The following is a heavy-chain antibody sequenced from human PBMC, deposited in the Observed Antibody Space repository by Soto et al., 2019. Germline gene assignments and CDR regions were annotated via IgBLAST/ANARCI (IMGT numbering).Heavy chain of an antibody. V-gene: IGHV1-69*01. J-gene: IGHJ4*02. CDR2: IIPVYKTL. Sequence: QAQVVQSGAEVRKPGSSVKLSCKASEGTFNSYAIAWVRQAPGQGLEWMGGIIPVYKTLNYAQKFQDRVTITADDSTITVYMELSSLRSNDTAVYFCASRASRWYPYFFDSWSQGTRVTVSS. CDR1: EGTFNSYA. D-gene: IGHD6-13*01. CDR3: ASRASRWYPYFFDS.